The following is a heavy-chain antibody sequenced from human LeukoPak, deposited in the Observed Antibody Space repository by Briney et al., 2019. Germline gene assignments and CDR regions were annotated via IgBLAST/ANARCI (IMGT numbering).Heavy chain of an antibody. CDR3: ATPSSSSWHGFDP. J-gene: IGHJ5*02. CDR1: GYTFTGYY. V-gene: IGHV1-2*02. Sequence: ASVKVSCKTSGYTFTGYYIHWVRQAPGQGLEWMGWIDPNSGGTNYAQKFQGRVTMTRDTSISTAYMELSRLTSADTAVYRCATPSSSSWHGFDPWGQGTLVTVSS. CDR2: IDPNSGGT. D-gene: IGHD6-13*01.